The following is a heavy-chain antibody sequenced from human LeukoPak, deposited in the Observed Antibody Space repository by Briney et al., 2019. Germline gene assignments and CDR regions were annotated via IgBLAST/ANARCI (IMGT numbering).Heavy chain of an antibody. J-gene: IGHJ3*02. CDR3: ARDGLRLIVTEGDAFDI. D-gene: IGHD1-26*01. V-gene: IGHV1-69*05. CDR2: IIPIFGTA. CDR1: GGTFSSYA. Sequence: SVKVSCKASGGTFSSYAISWVRQAPGQGLEWMGGIIPIFGTANYAQKFQGRVTITTDESTSTAYMELSSLRAEDTAVYYCARDGLRLIVTEGDAFDIWGQGTMVTVSS.